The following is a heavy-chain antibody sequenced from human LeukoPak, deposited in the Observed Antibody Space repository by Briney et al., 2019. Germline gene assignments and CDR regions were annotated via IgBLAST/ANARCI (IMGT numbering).Heavy chain of an antibody. D-gene: IGHD3-22*01. Sequence: PGGSLRLSCAASGFTVSSNYMSWVRHAPGKGLEWGSVIYTGGSTYYADSVKRRFPLSRDNSKNQLYLQMNSLRAEDTAVYYCATPRDYYDSSGYYYGDYWGRGTLVTVSS. CDR2: IYTGGST. CDR3: ATPRDYYDSSGYYYGDY. V-gene: IGHV3-53*01. CDR1: GFTVSSNY. J-gene: IGHJ4*02.